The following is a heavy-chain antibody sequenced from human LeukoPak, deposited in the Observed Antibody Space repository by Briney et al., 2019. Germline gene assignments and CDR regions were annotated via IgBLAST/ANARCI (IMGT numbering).Heavy chain of an antibody. CDR2: IKQDGSEK. CDR3: AREGLRFLEWSSYYFDY. CDR1: GFTFSNYW. J-gene: IGHJ4*02. D-gene: IGHD3-3*01. V-gene: IGHV3-7*01. Sequence: PGGSLRLSCAASGFTFSNYWMSWVRQGPGKGLEWVANIKQDGSEKYYVDSVKGRFSISRDDTKNPLYLQLNSLRAEDTAVYYCAREGLRFLEWSSYYFDYWGLGTLVTVSS.